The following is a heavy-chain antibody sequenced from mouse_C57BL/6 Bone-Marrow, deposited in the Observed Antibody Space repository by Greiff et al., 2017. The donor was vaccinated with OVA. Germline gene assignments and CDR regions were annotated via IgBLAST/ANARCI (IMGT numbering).Heavy chain of an antibody. D-gene: IGHD4-1*01. Sequence: EVKLQESGGGLVQPGGSLKLSCAASGFTFSDYGMAWVRQAPRKGPEWVAFISNLAYSIYYAYTVTGRFTISRENAKNTQNLEMSSLRSEETAMYYCERQRLGFFDYWGQGTTLTVSS. CDR3: ERQRLGFFDY. J-gene: IGHJ2*01. V-gene: IGHV5-15*01. CDR2: ISNLAYSI. CDR1: GFTFSDYG.